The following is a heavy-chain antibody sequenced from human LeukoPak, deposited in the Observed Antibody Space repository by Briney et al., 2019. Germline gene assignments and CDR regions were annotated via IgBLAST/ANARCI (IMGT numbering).Heavy chain of an antibody. Sequence: GRSLRLSCAASGFTSSSYGMHWVRQAPGKGLEWVAVIWYDGSNKYYADSVKGRFTISRDNSKNTLYLQMNSLRAEDTAVYYCVRDKRDSSYFDYWGQGTLVTVSS. J-gene: IGHJ4*02. CDR3: VRDKRDSSYFDY. CDR1: GFTSSSYG. CDR2: IWYDGSNK. D-gene: IGHD3-22*01. V-gene: IGHV3-33*01.